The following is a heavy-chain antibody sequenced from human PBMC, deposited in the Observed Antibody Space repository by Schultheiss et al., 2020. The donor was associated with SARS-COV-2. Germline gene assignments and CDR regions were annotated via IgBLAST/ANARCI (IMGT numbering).Heavy chain of an antibody. Sequence: GGSLRLSCAASGFTFSSYWMHWVRQAPGKGLVWVSRINSDGSSTSYADSVKGRFTISRDNAKNTLYLQMNSLRAEDTAVYYCARDRDGLLYYYYYGMDVWGQGTTVTVSS. J-gene: IGHJ6*02. CDR1: GFTFSSYW. V-gene: IGHV3-74*01. CDR3: ARDRDGLLYYYYYGMDV. CDR2: INSDGSST. D-gene: IGHD5-24*01.